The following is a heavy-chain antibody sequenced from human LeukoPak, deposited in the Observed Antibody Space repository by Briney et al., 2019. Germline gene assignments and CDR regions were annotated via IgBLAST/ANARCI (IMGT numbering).Heavy chain of an antibody. CDR1: GGTSTSYA. D-gene: IGHD3-22*01. CDR3: VCYNSSGYSDYYFDY. Sequence: SVKVSCKASGGTSTSYAITWVRQAPGQGLEWMGRIIPIIDMANYAQKFQGRVTITADTSTSTAFMELSSLRSDDAAVYYCVCYNSSGYSDYYFDYWGQGTLVTVSS. V-gene: IGHV1-69*04. J-gene: IGHJ4*02. CDR2: IIPIIDMA.